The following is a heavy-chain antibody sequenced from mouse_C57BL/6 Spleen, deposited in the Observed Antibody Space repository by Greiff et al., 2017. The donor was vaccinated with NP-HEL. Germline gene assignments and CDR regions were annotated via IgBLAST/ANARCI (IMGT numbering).Heavy chain of an antibody. V-gene: IGHV14-4*01. CDR3: TFYDGYLY. CDR2: IDPENSDT. D-gene: IGHD2-3*01. J-gene: IGHJ2*01. CDR1: GFNIKDDY. Sequence: VQLQQSGAELVRPGASVKLSCTASGFNIKDDYMHWVKQRPEQGLEWIGWIDPENSDTEYASKFQGKATITADTSSNTAYLQLSSLTSEDTAVYYCTFYDGYLYWGQGTTLTVSS.